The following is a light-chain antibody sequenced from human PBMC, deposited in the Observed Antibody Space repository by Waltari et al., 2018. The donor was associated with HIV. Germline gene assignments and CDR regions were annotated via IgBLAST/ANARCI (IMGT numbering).Light chain of an antibody. CDR3: QSADSNASLWV. V-gene: IGLV3-25*03. CDR2: KDT. J-gene: IGLJ3*02. CDR1: ALPKQY. Sequence: SYELTQPPSVSVSPGQTARITCSGDALPKQYAYWYQQRPGQAPVLVIYKDTERPSGIPERFSGSSSGTTATLTIIGVQVQDEADYHCQSADSNASLWVFGGGTKLTVL.